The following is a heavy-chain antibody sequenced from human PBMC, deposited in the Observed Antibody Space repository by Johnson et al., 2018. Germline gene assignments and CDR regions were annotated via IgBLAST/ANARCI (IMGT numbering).Heavy chain of an antibody. V-gene: IGHV5-51*03. J-gene: IGHJ4*02. CDR3: ANSDGYNIDY. CDR1: GYSFTMYW. Sequence: EVQLVESGAEVKKPGESLKISCQGSGYSFTMYWIDWVRQMPGKGLEWMGSIYPGDSDTRYSPSFQGQVTISVDKSISTAYLQWSSLKASDTAIYYCANSDGYNIDYWGQGTLVTVSS. CDR2: IYPGDSDT. D-gene: IGHD5-24*01.